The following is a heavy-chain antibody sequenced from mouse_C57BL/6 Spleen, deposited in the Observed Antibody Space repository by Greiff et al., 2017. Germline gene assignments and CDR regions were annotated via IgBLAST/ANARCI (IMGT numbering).Heavy chain of an antibody. CDR3: ARLNYGSSYYAMDY. CDR2: IYPRSGNT. V-gene: IGHV1-81*01. D-gene: IGHD1-1*01. Sequence: LEESGAELARPGASVKLSCKASGYTFTSYGISWVKQRTGQGLEWIGEIYPRSGNTYYNEKFKGKATLTADKSSSKAYMELRSLTSEDSAVYFCARLNYGSSYYAMDYWGQGTSVTVSS. J-gene: IGHJ4*01. CDR1: GYTFTSYG.